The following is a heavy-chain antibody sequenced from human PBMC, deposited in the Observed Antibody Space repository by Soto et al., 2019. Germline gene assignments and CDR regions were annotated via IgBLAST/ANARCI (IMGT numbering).Heavy chain of an antibody. J-gene: IGHJ6*02. Sequence: QVQLQESGPGLVKPSQTLSLTCTVSGGSISSGGYYWSWIRQHPGKGLEWIGYIYYSGSTYYNPSLKSRVTISVDTSKNQFSLKLSSVTAADTAVYYCARDGPRVSYYYYGMDVWGQGTTVTVSS. CDR2: IYYSGST. V-gene: IGHV4-31*03. CDR1: GGSISSGGYY. CDR3: ARDGPRVSYYYYGMDV.